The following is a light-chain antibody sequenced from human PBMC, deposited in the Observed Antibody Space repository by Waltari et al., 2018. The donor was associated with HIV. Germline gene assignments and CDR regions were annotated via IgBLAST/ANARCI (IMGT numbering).Light chain of an antibody. CDR2: KDT. V-gene: IGLV3-25*03. Sequence: SYELTQPPSVSVSPGQTARIICSGDALANQYAYWYQQKAGQAPVLLINKDTKSPPGIPEGFSGSSTGSTVTLTISGVPPEDDADYYCQSAETSGTYDRLFGGGTRLTVL. J-gene: IGLJ3*02. CDR3: QSAETSGTYDRL. CDR1: ALANQY.